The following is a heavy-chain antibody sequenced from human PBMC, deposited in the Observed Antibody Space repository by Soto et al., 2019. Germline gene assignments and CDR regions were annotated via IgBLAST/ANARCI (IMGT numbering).Heavy chain of an antibody. Sequence: PGGSLCLSCSTSVFTFENYAIYWVRQAPGQGQEWVGLIRNQTYGGTPEYAASIKGRFTISRDDYNHIASLLMHRLYTEVSAVYYWTSAESPDTAYFSDYWGQRTLVPVSS. D-gene: IGHD3-3*01. CDR2: IRNQTYGGTP. V-gene: IGHV3-49*04. CDR3: TSAESPDTAYFSDY. J-gene: IGHJ4*02. CDR1: VFTFENYA.